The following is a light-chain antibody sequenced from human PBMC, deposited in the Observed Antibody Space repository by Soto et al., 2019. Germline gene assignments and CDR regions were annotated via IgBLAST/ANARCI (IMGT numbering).Light chain of an antibody. J-gene: IGKJ1*01. Sequence: DIQITQSPSTLSGSVGDSATITCRASQTISSWMAWYQQKPGKAPKLLIYKESTLKSGVPSSFSGSGSGTEFTLTISSLQHDDFATYYCQLSKTFGQGTKVDI. V-gene: IGKV1-5*03. CDR3: QLSKT. CDR1: QTISSW. CDR2: KES.